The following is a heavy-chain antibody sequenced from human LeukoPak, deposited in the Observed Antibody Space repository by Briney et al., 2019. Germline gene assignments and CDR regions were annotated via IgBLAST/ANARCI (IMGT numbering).Heavy chain of an antibody. J-gene: IGHJ4*02. CDR1: GFTFSSYA. V-gene: IGHV3-30-3*01. CDR3: AREEIAYYYDSSGYYRQLDY. Sequence: GRSLRLSCAASGFTFSSYAMHWVRQAPGKGLEWVAVISYDGSNKYYANSVKGRFTISRDNSKNTLYLQMNSLRAEDTAVYYCAREEIAYYYDSSGYYRQLDYWGQGTLVTVSS. D-gene: IGHD3-22*01. CDR2: ISYDGSNK.